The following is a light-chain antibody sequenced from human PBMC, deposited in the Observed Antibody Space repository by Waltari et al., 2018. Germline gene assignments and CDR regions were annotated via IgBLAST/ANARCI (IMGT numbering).Light chain of an antibody. CDR2: WAS. CDR1: QSVLYRSSNRNY. J-gene: IGKJ1*01. Sequence: DIVMTQSPDSLAVSLGERATINCKSSQSVLYRSSNRNYLAWYQQKSGQPPKLLIYWASTRESGVLDRFSGSGSGTDFTLTISSLQAEDVAVYYCQQYYDTPQTFGQGTKVEIK. V-gene: IGKV4-1*01. CDR3: QQYYDTPQT.